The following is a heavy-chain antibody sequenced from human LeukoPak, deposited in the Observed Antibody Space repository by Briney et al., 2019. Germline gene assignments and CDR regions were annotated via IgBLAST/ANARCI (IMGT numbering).Heavy chain of an antibody. CDR1: GLTITNTW. Sequence: PGGSLRLSCEASGLTITNTWLTWVRRAPGKGLEWVGRIFRNVETMQTEYAAPVKGRFTISRDDSKNTLYLQMNSLTTEDTAIYYCGAYIFGCWGDFWGQGTPVTVSS. J-gene: IGHJ4*02. V-gene: IGHV3-15*01. CDR3: GAYIFGCWGDF. D-gene: IGHD3-3*02. CDR2: IFRNVETMQT.